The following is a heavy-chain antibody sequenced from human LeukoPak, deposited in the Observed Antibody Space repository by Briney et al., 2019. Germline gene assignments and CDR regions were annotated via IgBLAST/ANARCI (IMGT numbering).Heavy chain of an antibody. CDR3: ARHTPDGLQTFDSQWPVIDY. J-gene: IGHJ4*02. V-gene: IGHV5-51*01. D-gene: IGHD6-19*01. CDR1: GYNFINYW. CDR2: IYPGNSDT. Sequence: GESLKISCQGSGYNFINYWIGWVRQMPGKGLEWMGIIYPGNSDTTYSPSFQGQVSISADKSINTAYLQWSSLKASDTAMYYCARHTPDGLQTFDSQWPVIDYWGQGTLVTVSS.